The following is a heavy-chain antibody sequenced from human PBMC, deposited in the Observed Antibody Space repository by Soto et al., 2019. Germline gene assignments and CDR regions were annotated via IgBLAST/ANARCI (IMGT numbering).Heavy chain of an antibody. D-gene: IGHD3-3*01. Sequence: ASVKVSCKVSGYTHTELSMHWVRQAPGQGLEWMGWISTDNGNTNYAQHLRGRVSMTTDTSTSTAYMDLRSLRSDDTAVYYCARDQGITTFGVYSMYYYGMDVWGQGTTVTVSS. CDR3: ARDQGITTFGVYSMYYYGMDV. V-gene: IGHV1-18*01. J-gene: IGHJ6*02. CDR2: ISTDNGNT. CDR1: GYTHTELS.